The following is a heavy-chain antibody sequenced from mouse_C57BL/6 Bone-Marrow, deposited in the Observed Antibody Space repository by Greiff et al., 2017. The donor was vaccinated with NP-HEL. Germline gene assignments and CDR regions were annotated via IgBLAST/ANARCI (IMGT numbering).Heavy chain of an antibody. Sequence: VQLQQSGAELVRPGTSVKVSCKASGYAFTNYLIEWVKQRPGQGLEWIGVINPGSGGTNYNEKFKGKATLTADKSSSTAYMQLSSLTSEDSAVYFCARSRYYGSSYFWYFDVWGTGTTVTVSS. V-gene: IGHV1-54*01. CDR3: ARSRYYGSSYFWYFDV. D-gene: IGHD1-1*01. CDR1: GYAFTNYL. CDR2: INPGSGGT. J-gene: IGHJ1*03.